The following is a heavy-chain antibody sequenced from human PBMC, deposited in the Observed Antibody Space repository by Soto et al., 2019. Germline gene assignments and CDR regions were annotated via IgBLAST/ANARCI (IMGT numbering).Heavy chain of an antibody. CDR3: ASGTNGAFFVY. Sequence: QVQLVESGGGLVKPGGSLRLSCAASGFTFSDYYMSWIRQAPGKGLEWVSHISSRSSTIFYADSVKGRFTISRDNVKNSLYLQMNSLRAVDTAVYYCASGTNGAFFVYWGQGILVTVSS. V-gene: IGHV3-11*01. D-gene: IGHD2-8*01. CDR2: ISSRSSTI. CDR1: GFTFSDYY. J-gene: IGHJ4*02.